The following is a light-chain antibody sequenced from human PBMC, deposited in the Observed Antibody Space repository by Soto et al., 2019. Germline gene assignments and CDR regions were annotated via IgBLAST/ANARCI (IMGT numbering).Light chain of an antibody. CDR1: QSVSSTY. Sequence: EIVLTQSPGTLSLPLGETATLSCRASQSVSSTYLAWYQQKPGQAPRLLIYGASSRASGITDRFSGSGSGTDFTLTISRLEPEDFAMYYCQQKVTFGQGTKLEIK. CDR2: GAS. V-gene: IGKV3-20*01. J-gene: IGKJ2*01. CDR3: QQKVT.